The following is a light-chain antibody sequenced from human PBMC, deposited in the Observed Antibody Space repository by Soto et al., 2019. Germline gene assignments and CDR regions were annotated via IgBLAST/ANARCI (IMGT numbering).Light chain of an antibody. Sequence: EIVLTQSPATLSLSPWERATLSCTASQSVSRYLAWYQQKPGQAPRLLIYDASNMATGIPARFSGSGSGTDFTLTISSLEPEDFAVYYCQQRTDSEITFGPGTKVDIK. CDR2: DAS. V-gene: IGKV3-11*01. CDR3: QQRTDSEIT. CDR1: QSVSRY. J-gene: IGKJ3*01.